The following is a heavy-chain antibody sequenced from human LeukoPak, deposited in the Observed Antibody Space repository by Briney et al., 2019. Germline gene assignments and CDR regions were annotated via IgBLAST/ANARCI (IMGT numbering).Heavy chain of an antibody. CDR3: ARVMMEYSYGRGLDP. D-gene: IGHD5-18*01. CDR1: GGSFSDYF. Sequence: SETLSLTCAVYGGSFSDYFWSWIRQPPGKGLEWIGEINHSGSTNYNPSLKSRVTISVDTSKNQFSLKLSSVTAADTAVYYCARVMMEYSYGRGLDPWGQGTLVTVSS. CDR2: INHSGST. J-gene: IGHJ5*02. V-gene: IGHV4-34*01.